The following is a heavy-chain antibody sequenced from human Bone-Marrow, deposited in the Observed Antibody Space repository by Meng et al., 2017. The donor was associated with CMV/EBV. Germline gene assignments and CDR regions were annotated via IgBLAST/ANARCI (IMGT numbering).Heavy chain of an antibody. V-gene: IGHV4-59*01. CDR3: ARTEYNWFDP. CDR2: IFYSGST. CDR1: GGSIGSDY. J-gene: IGHJ5*02. Sequence: SETLSLTCTVSGGSIGSDYWSWIRQSPGKGLEWIGYIFYSGSTNYNPSLKSRVTISVDTSRNQFSLKLNSVTAADTAIYYCARTEYNWFDPWGPGTLVTVSS.